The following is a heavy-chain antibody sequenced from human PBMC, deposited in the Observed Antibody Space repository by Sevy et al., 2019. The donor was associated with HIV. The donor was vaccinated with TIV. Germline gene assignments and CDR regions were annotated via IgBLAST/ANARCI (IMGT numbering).Heavy chain of an antibody. V-gene: IGHV3-30-3*02. CDR2: ISYDANND. CDR3: ALERLTSNVAEYFHN. D-gene: IGHD1-1*01. J-gene: IGHJ1*01. Sequence: GGSLRLSCAASGFTFDSYAMHWVRQAPGKGLEWVATISYDANNDHYADSVKGRFTISRDNSKNALYLQMNNLRADDTAVYFCALERLTSNVAEYFHNWGQGTLVTVSS. CDR1: GFTFDSYA.